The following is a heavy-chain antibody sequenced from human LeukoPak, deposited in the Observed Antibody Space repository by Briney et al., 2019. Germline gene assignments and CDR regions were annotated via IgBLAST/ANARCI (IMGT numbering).Heavy chain of an antibody. J-gene: IGHJ6*03. CDR2: SSYDGSNT. CDR3: AKMGSIAARRYYYYYYMDV. Sequence: GGSLRLSCAASRFSFRSYDMHWVRQAPGKGLEWLAVSSYDGSNTYYTDSVKGRFTISRDNSKNTLYLQMSSLRPEDTAVYYCAKMGSIAARRYYYYYYMDVWGKGTTVTVSS. D-gene: IGHD6-6*01. CDR1: RFSFRSYD. V-gene: IGHV3-30*18.